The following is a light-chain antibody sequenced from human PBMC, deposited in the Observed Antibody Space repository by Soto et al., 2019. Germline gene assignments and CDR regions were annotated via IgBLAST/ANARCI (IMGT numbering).Light chain of an antibody. CDR3: QQYGGSPWT. J-gene: IGKJ1*01. CDR2: GAS. CDR1: KSVSSRF. V-gene: IGKV3-20*01. Sequence: EIGLTQSPATLSLSPGERATLSCRASKSVSSRFLAWYQQKPGQAPRLLIYGASSRATGIPDRFSGSGSGTDFTLTISRLEPEDFAVYYCQQYGGSPWTFGQGTKVEIK.